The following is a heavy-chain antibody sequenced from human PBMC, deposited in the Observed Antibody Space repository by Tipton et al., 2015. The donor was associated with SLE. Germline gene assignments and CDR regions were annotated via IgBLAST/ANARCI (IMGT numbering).Heavy chain of an antibody. CDR3: ARANWGSDYFDY. V-gene: IGHV1-46*01. J-gene: IGHJ4*02. CDR2: INPSGGST. D-gene: IGHD7-27*01. CDR1: GYTFTSYD. Sequence: QSGAEVKKPGASVKVSCKASGYTFTSYDINWVRQAPGQGLEWMGIINPSGGSTSYAQKFQGRVTMTRDTSTSTVYMELSSLRSEDTAVYYCARANWGSDYFDYWGQGTLVTVSS.